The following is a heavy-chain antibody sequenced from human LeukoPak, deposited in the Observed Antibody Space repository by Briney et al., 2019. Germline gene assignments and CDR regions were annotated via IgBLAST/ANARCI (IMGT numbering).Heavy chain of an antibody. D-gene: IGHD2-2*02. CDR1: GFTFSSYA. J-gene: IGHJ3*02. Sequence: GGSLRLSCAASGFTFSSYAMSWVRQAPGKGLEWVSGISGSGGSTYYADSVKGRFTISRDNSKNTLYLQMNSLRAEDTAVYYCAKSLYGNGDAFDIWGQGTMVTVSS. CDR2: ISGSGGST. V-gene: IGHV3-23*01. CDR3: AKSLYGNGDAFDI.